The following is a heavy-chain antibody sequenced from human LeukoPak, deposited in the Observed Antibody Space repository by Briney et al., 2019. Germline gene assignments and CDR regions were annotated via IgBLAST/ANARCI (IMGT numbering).Heavy chain of an antibody. V-gene: IGHV3-30*02. CDR1: GFTFSSYG. D-gene: IGHD6-13*01. Sequence: GGSLRLSCTASGFTFSSYGMHWVRQAPGKGLEWVAYIQYDGSNKYYADSVKGRFTISRDNSKNTLYLQMNSLRAEDTAVYYCAKVPLTSIAAAGDIDYWGQGTLVTVSS. CDR3: AKVPLTSIAAAGDIDY. CDR2: IQYDGSNK. J-gene: IGHJ4*02.